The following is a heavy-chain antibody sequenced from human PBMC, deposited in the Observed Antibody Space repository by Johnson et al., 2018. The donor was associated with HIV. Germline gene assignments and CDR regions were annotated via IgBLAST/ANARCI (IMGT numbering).Heavy chain of an antibody. D-gene: IGHD5-18*01. CDR2: ISYDGSNK. Sequence: QVQLVESGGVVVQPARSLRLSCAASGFTFSSYAMHWVRQAPGKGLEWVAVISYDGSNKYYADSVTGRFTISRDNSKNTLYLQMNSLRAEDTAVYYCARGRRIQLWLLADAFDIWGQGTMVTVSS. J-gene: IGHJ3*02. CDR1: GFTFSSYA. CDR3: ARGRRIQLWLLADAFDI. V-gene: IGHV3-30*04.